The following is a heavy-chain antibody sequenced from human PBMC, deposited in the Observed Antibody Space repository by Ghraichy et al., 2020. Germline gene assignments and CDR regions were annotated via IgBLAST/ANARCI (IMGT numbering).Heavy chain of an antibody. J-gene: IGHJ6*02. CDR3: AKDGSYDFWSGYYRNYYYGMDV. CDR2: ISGSGGST. V-gene: IGHV3-23*01. D-gene: IGHD3-3*01. CDR1: GFTFSSYA. Sequence: GGSLRLSCAASGFTFSSYAMSWVRQAPGKGLEWVSAISGSGGSTYYADSVKGRFTISRDNSKNTLYLQMNSLRAEDTAVYYCAKDGSYDFWSGYYRNYYYGMDVWGQGTTVTVSS.